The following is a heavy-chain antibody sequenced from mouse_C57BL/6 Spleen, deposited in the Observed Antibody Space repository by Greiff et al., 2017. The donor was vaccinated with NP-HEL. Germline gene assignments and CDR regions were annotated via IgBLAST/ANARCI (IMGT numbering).Heavy chain of an antibody. Sequence: QVQLQQSGAELMKPGASVKLSCKATGYTFTGYWIEWVKQRPGHGLEWIGEILPGSGSTNYSEKFKGKATFTADTSSNTAYMQLSSLTTEDSAIYYCARLGRQYYYGTGFAYWGQGTLVTVSA. CDR2: ILPGSGST. CDR3: ARLGRQYYYGTGFAY. CDR1: GYTFTGYW. D-gene: IGHD1-1*01. V-gene: IGHV1-9*01. J-gene: IGHJ3*01.